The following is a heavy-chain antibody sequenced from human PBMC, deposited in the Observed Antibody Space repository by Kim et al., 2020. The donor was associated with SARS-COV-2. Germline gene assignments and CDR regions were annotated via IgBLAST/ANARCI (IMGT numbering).Heavy chain of an antibody. V-gene: IGHV4-4*09. Sequence: DSIPSLRSRVTISVHTSKNPFSLKLSSVTAADTAVYYCAGTARGANFDYWGRGALVTVSS. D-gene: IGHD1-26*01. CDR3: AGTARGANFDY. J-gene: IGHJ4*02.